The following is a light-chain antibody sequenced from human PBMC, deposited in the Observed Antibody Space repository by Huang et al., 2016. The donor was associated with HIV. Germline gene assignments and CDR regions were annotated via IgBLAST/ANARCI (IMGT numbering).Light chain of an antibody. CDR2: GAS. CDR3: QQYASSPYT. CDR1: QSVSSSY. V-gene: IGKV3-20*01. Sequence: EIVLTQSPGTLSLSPGERATLSCRASQSVSSSYLAWYQQKPGQAPRRLIYGASSRASGIPDRFSGSGSGRDFTLTISRPEPEDFAVYYCQQYASSPYTFGQGTKLEIK. J-gene: IGKJ2*01.